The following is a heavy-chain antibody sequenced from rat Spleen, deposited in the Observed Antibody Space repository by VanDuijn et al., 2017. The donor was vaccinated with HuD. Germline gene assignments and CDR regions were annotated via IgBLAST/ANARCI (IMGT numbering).Heavy chain of an antibody. CDR3: TGGGTLGPLRRPQGY. V-gene: IGHV2-43*01. J-gene: IGHJ2*01. D-gene: IGHD1-11*01. Sequence: QVQLKESGPGLVQPSQTLSLTCTVSGFSLISYHVSWVRQPPGKGLEWMGVMWSGGSTAYNSALKSRLNISRDTSKSQVFLKINSLQTEDTAIYYCTGGGTLGPLRRPQGYWGQGVMVTVSS. CDR1: GFSLISYH. CDR2: MWSGGST.